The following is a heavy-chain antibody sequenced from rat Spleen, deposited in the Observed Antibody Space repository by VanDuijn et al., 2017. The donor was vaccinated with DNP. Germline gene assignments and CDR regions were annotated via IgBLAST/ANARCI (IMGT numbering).Heavy chain of an antibody. V-gene: IGHV1-43*01. Sequence: QIQLQQSGAELAKPGSSVKISCQASGYTFTSYYISWIKQTTGQGLEYLGYINTGSGGTNYNEKFRGKATLTVDTSSNTAFMQLSSLTPDDSAVYYCARRRLPYWYFDFWGPGTMVTVSS. CDR2: INTGSGGT. D-gene: IGHD1-4*01. J-gene: IGHJ1*01. CDR3: ARRRLPYWYFDF. CDR1: GYTFTSYY.